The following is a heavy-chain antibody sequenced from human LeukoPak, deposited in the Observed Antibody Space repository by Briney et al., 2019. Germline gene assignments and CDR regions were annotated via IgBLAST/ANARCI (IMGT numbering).Heavy chain of an antibody. D-gene: IGHD3-9*01. CDR1: GGSISSGGYY. Sequence: SQALSLTCTVSGGSISSGGYYWSWIRQHPGKGLEWIGYIYYSGSTYYNPSLKSRVTISVDTSKNQFSLKLSSVTAADTAVYYCAREVDWLSQRDYYYYGMDVWGQGTTVTVSS. CDR2: IYYSGST. V-gene: IGHV4-31*03. CDR3: AREVDWLSQRDYYYYGMDV. J-gene: IGHJ6*02.